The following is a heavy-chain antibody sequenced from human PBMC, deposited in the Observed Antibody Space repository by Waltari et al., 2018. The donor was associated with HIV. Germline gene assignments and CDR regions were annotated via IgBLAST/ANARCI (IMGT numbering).Heavy chain of an antibody. J-gene: IGHJ4*02. D-gene: IGHD4-4*01. CDR3: TRSSKLDY. Sequence: EVQLVEFGGGLVQPGRSLRLSCTGFGFRFGDFAISWFRRAPGKGLEWVGLIRSRIYGGATEYAASAKGRFTISRDDLKSVAYLQMNSLKTEDTAVYYCTRSSKLDYWGQGTLVTVSS. V-gene: IGHV3-49*03. CDR2: IRSRIYGGAT. CDR1: GFRFGDFA.